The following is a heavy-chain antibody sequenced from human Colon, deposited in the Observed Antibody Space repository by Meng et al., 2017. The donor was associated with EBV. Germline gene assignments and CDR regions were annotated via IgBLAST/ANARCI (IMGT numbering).Heavy chain of an antibody. CDR2: IDHRGNT. J-gene: IGHJ5*02. V-gene: IGHV4-34*01. Sequence: QVQLQQWGAGLLKPSETLSRSCAVDGGSVRDYYWTWIRHPPGKGLEWIGEIDHRGNTKYNPSLKSRVTISLDTSKKQFSLKVSSVTTADSAVYYCARRGPSGNFSPWSQGALVTVSS. CDR1: GGSVRDYY. D-gene: IGHD3-10*01. CDR3: ARRGPSGNFSP.